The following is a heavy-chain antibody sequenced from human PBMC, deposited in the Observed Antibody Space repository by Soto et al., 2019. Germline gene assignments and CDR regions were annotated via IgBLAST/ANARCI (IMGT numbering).Heavy chain of an antibody. CDR1: GGTFSSYA. V-gene: IGHV1-69*13. CDR3: ARVRYSSSWYGSQGYYYGMDV. D-gene: IGHD6-13*01. CDR2: IIPIFGTA. Sequence: SVKVSCKASGGTFSSYAISWVRQAPGQGLEWMGGIIPIFGTANYAQKFQGRVTITADESTSTAYMELSSVTAADTAVYYCARVRYSSSWYGSQGYYYGMDVWGQGTTVTVSS. J-gene: IGHJ6*02.